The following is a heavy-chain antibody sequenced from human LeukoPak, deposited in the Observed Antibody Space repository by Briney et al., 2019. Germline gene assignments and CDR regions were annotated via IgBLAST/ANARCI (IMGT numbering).Heavy chain of an antibody. V-gene: IGHV3-66*04. D-gene: IGHD3-9*01. Sequence: PGRSLRLSCAASGFTFSSYGMYWVRQAPGKGLEWVSIIYSGGATFYADSVKGRFTISRENSKNTLWLQMNSLRAEDTAVYYCARLHYDILTGPFDYWGQGTLVTVSS. CDR2: IYSGGAT. J-gene: IGHJ4*02. CDR1: GFTFSSYG. CDR3: ARLHYDILTGPFDY.